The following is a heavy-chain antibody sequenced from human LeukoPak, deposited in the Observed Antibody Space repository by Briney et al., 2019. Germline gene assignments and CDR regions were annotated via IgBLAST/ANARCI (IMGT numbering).Heavy chain of an antibody. CDR1: GGTFSSYA. CDR2: IIPIFGTA. V-gene: IGHV1-69*05. Sequence: GASVKVSCKASGGTFSSYAISWVRQAPGQGLEWMGGIIPIFGTANYAQKFQGRVTITTDESTSTAYMELSSLRSEDTAVYYCARGFVAARAGNAFDIWGQGTMVTVSS. CDR3: ARGFVAARAGNAFDI. J-gene: IGHJ3*02. D-gene: IGHD6-6*01.